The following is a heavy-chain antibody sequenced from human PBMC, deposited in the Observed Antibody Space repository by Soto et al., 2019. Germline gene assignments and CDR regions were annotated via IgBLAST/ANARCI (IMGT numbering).Heavy chain of an antibody. CDR3: ARPRVPSITGPTPHAFDI. Sequence: QVQLVQSGAEVKKPGSSVKVSCKASGGSFRSHVISWVRQAPGQGLECMGGIIPIFGTANYAQKFQGRVTITADQSTSTIYMERSSLRSEDTAVYYGARPRVPSITGPTPHAFDIWGRATMVTVSS. CDR1: GGSFRSHV. V-gene: IGHV1-69*19. J-gene: IGHJ3*02. CDR2: IIPIFGTA. D-gene: IGHD1-20*01.